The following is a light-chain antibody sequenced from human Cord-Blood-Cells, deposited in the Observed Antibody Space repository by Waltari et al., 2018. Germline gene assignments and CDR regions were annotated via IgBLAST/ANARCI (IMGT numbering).Light chain of an antibody. V-gene: IGLV1-44*01. CDR3: AAWDDSLNGVV. Sequence: QSVLTQPPSASGTPGQRVPISCSGSRSNSGSNNVNWYQQLPGTAPKPLIYSNNQRPSGVPDRFSGSKSGTSASLAISGLQAEDEADYYCAAWDDSLNGVVFGGGTKLTVL. CDR1: RSNSGSNN. CDR2: SNN. J-gene: IGLJ2*01.